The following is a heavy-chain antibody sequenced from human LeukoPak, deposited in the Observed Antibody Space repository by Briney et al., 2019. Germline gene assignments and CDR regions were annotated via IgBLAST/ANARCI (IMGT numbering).Heavy chain of an antibody. CDR1: GFTFDDYG. Sequence: GGSLRLSCAASGFTFDDYGMSWVRQAPGKGLEWVSGINWNGGSTGYADSVKSRFTISRDNAKNYLYLQMNSLRAEDTDLYYCARDYYYYYMDVWGKGTTVPVSS. J-gene: IGHJ6*03. CDR2: INWNGGST. V-gene: IGHV3-20*04. CDR3: ARDYYYYYMDV.